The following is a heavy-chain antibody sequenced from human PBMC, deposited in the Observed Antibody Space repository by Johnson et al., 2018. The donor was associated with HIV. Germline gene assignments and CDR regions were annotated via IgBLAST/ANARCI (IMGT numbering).Heavy chain of an antibody. V-gene: IGHV3-20*04. J-gene: IGHJ3*02. CDR1: GFTFSNAW. CDR2: ISGSGGRR. D-gene: IGHD3-22*01. Sequence: EQLVESGGGLVQPGGSLRLSCAASGFTFSNAWMSWVRQAPGKGLEWVSAISGSGGRRGYADSVKGRFTISRDNAKNSLYLQMNGLRAEDTALYYCARDISYDSSASQGAFDIWGQGTMVTVSS. CDR3: ARDISYDSSASQGAFDI.